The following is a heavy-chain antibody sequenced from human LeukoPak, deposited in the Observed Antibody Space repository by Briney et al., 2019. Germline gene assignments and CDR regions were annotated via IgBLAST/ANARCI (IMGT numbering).Heavy chain of an antibody. V-gene: IGHV3-48*02. CDR3: ARDLFTYSSSWYVPYDY. CDR1: GFTFSPYS. Sequence: HPGGSLRLSCVVSGFTFSPYSMNWVRQAPGKGLEWVSYIRSSSTTIYYADSVKGRFTISRDNAKNSLYLQMNSLRDEDTAVYYCARDLFTYSSSWYVPYDYWGQGTLVTVSS. D-gene: IGHD6-13*01. CDR2: IRSSSTTI. J-gene: IGHJ4*02.